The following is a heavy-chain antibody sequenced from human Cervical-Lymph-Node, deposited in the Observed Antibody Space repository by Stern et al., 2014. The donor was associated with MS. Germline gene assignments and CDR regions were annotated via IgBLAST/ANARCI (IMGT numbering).Heavy chain of an antibody. V-gene: IGHV3-74*02. CDR1: GFTFRNYW. J-gene: IGHJ4*02. CDR3: TRAGAYDHDY. Sequence: EVQLVESGGGLVQPGGSLRLSCAASGFTFRNYWMHWVRQPPGKGLVWVSRLKSDGSRPSYADSVKGRFTISRDNAKNTLYLQMNSLRAEDTAVYYCTRAGAYDHDYWGQGTLVTVSS. D-gene: IGHD3-16*01. CDR2: LKSDGSRP.